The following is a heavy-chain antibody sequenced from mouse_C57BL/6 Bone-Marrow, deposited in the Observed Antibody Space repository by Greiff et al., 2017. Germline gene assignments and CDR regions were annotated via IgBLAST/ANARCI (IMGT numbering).Heavy chain of an antibody. V-gene: IGHV1-22*01. CDR2: INPNNGGT. CDR3: ASPIYYYGSGAMDY. Sequence: VQLQQSGPELVKPGASVKMSCKASGYTFTDYNMHWVKQSHGKSLEWIGYINPNNGGTSYNQKFKGKATLTVNKSSSTAYMELRSLTSEDSAVYYCASPIYYYGSGAMDYWGQGTSVTVSS. D-gene: IGHD1-1*01. CDR1: GYTFTDYN. J-gene: IGHJ4*01.